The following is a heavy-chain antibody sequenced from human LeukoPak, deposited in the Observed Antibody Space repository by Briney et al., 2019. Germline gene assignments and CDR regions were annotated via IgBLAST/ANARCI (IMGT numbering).Heavy chain of an antibody. CDR1: GFTFSSYS. J-gene: IGHJ4*02. V-gene: IGHV3-48*01. D-gene: IGHD6-13*01. CDR2: ISSSSSTI. CDR3: AGGHSSSWYDY. Sequence: PGGSLRLSCAASGFTFSSYSMNWVRQAPGKGLEWVSYISSSSSTIYYADSVKGRFTISRDNAKNSLYLQMNSLRAEDTAVYYCAGGHSSSWYDYWGQGTLVTVSS.